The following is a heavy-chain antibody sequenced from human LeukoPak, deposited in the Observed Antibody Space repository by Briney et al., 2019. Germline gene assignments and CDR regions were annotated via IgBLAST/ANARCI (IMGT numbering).Heavy chain of an antibody. V-gene: IGHV1-69*05. CDR1: GGTFSSYA. CDR3: ARGGLNYNWFDP. CDR2: IIPIFGTA. Sequence: SVKVSCKASGGTFSSYAISWVRQAPGQGLEWMGGIIPIFGTANYAQKLQGRVTMTTDTSTSTAYMELRSLRSDDTAVYYCARGGLNYNWFDPWGQGTLVTVSS. D-gene: IGHD5-12*01. J-gene: IGHJ5*02.